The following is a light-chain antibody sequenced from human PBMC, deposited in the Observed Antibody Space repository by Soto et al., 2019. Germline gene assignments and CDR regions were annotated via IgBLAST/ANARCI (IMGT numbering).Light chain of an antibody. Sequence: DIVVTQTPLSLPVNPGEPASFSCRSSQSLLSSNGYTYLAWYLQKPGQSPQLLIYLGSNRASGVPDRFSGSGSGTDFTLKISRVEAEDVGVYYCMQALQNPITFGQGTRLEIK. CDR3: MQALQNPIT. V-gene: IGKV2-28*01. CDR2: LGS. CDR1: QSLLSSNGYTY. J-gene: IGKJ5*01.